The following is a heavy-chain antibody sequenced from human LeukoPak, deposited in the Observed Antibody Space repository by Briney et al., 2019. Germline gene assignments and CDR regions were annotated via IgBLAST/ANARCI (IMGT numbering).Heavy chain of an antibody. CDR1: GFTFSSYW. CDR2: IKEDGSEK. V-gene: IGHV3-7*03. J-gene: IGHJ4*02. D-gene: IGHD6-13*01. CDR3: TKDRRGPAAGTWYFDS. Sequence: GGSLRLSCAASGFTFSSYWMSWVRQAPGKGLEWVANIKEDGSEKYHVDSVKGRFTISRDNAKSSLYLQLNSLRAGDTAIYYCTKDRRGPAAGTWYFDSWGQGTLVTVSS.